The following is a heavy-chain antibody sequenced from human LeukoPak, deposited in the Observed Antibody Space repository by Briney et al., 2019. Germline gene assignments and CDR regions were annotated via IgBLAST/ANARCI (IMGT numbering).Heavy chain of an antibody. CDR2: IYYSGST. V-gene: IGHV4-30-4*08. CDR3: ASYGDYFDY. J-gene: IGHJ4*02. CDR1: GGSISSGDSY. D-gene: IGHD4-17*01. Sequence: SETLSLTCTDSGGSISSGDSYWSWIRQPPGKGLEWIGYIYYSGSTYYNPSLKNRVTISVDTSKNQFSLKLSSVTAADTAVYYCASYGDYFDYWGQGTLVTVSS.